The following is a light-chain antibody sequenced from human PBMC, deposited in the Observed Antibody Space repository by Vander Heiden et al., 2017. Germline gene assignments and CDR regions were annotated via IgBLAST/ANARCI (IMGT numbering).Light chain of an antibody. Sequence: QSALTQPASVSGSPGQSITISCTGTSSDVGGYNYVSWYQQHPGKAPKLMMYEVSNRPSGVSNRFSGSKSGNTASLTISGLQAEDEADYYCSSYTSSSTLAVFGTGTKVTVL. V-gene: IGLV2-14*01. CDR1: SSDVGGYNY. CDR3: SSYTSSSTLAV. CDR2: EVS. J-gene: IGLJ1*01.